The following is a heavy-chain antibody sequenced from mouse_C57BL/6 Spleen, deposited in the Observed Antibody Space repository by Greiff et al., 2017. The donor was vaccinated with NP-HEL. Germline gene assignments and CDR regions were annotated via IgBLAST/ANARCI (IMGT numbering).Heavy chain of an antibody. D-gene: IGHD4-1*01. J-gene: IGHJ4*01. CDR2: INPNNGGT. CDR1: GYTFTDYN. V-gene: IGHV1-18*01. CDR3: ARFLTGKNAMDY. Sequence: VQLKESGPELVKPGASVKIPCKASGYTFTDYNMDWVKQSHGKSLEWIGDINPNNGGTIYNQKFKGQATLTVDKSSSTSYMELRILTSEDTAVYYCARFLTGKNAMDYWGQGTSVTVSS.